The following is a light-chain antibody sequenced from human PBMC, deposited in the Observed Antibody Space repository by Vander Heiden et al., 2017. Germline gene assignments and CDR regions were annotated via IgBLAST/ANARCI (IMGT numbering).Light chain of an antibody. V-gene: IGKV1-39*01. Sequence: DIQMTHSPSSLSASVGDRVTITCRASQSISSYLNWYQQKPGKAPKLLIYAASSLQSGVPSRFSGSGSGTDFTLTISRLQPEDFATYYCQQSDSTPLTFGQGTKVEIK. CDR3: QQSDSTPLT. CDR2: AAS. J-gene: IGKJ1*01. CDR1: QSISSY.